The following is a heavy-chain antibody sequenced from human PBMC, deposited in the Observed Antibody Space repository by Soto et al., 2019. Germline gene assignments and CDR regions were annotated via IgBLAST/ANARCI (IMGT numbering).Heavy chain of an antibody. CDR3: ARRVLRYFDRPLDY. CDR1: GGSFSGYY. D-gene: IGHD3-9*01. CDR2: INHSGST. Sequence: SETLSLTCAVYGGSFSGYYWSWIRQPPGKGLEWIGEINHSGSTNYNPSLKSRVTISVDTSKNQFSLKLSSVTAADTAVDYCARRVLRYFDRPLDYWGQGTLVTVST. V-gene: IGHV4-34*01. J-gene: IGHJ4*02.